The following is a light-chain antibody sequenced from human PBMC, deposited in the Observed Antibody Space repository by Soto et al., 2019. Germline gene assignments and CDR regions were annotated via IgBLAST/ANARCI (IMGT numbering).Light chain of an antibody. J-gene: IGKJ1*01. Sequence: EILMTQSPATLSASPGERATLSCRASQSISSNLAWYHHKPGQAPRLLIYDAFTRATGIPARFSGSGSGTEFTLTISSLQSEDFAVYYCQQYNSWPETFGQGTKVEIK. CDR1: QSISSN. V-gene: IGKV3-15*01. CDR3: QQYNSWPET. CDR2: DAF.